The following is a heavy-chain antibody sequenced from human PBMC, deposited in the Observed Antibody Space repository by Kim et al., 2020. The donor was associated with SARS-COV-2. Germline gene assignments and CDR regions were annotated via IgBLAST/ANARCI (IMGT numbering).Heavy chain of an antibody. CDR2: MNAGNGNT. CDR1: GYTFTDYA. Sequence: ASVKVSCKASGYTFTDYAIHCVRQAPGQRLEWMGWMNAGNGNTRYSQNFHGRVTITRDTSATIAYMELSSLRSEDTAVYYCARGRGYCSGGSCSYDAIDNWGQGTMVTVSS. D-gene: IGHD2-15*01. J-gene: IGHJ3*02. CDR3: ARGRGYCSGGSCSYDAIDN. V-gene: IGHV1-3*01.